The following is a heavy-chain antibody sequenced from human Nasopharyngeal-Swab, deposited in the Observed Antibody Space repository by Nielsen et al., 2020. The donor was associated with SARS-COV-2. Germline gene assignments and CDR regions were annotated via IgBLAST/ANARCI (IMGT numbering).Heavy chain of an antibody. CDR1: GYTFTSYG. CDR2: ISAYNGNT. Sequence: ASVKVSCKASGYTFTSYGISWVRQAPGQGLEWMGWISAYNGNTNYAQKLQSRVTMTTDTSTRTAYMELRSLRSDDTAVYYCATYVDTAMESFDYWGQGTLVTVSS. CDR3: ATYVDTAMESFDY. D-gene: IGHD5-18*01. J-gene: IGHJ4*02. V-gene: IGHV1-18*04.